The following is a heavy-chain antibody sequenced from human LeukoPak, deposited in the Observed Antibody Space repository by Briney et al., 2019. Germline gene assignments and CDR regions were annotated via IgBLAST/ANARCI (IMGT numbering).Heavy chain of an antibody. D-gene: IGHD6-13*01. J-gene: IGHJ4*02. Sequence: PGRSLSLSCAPSVFSFSSYGMQGVRPAPGKGLEWVAGISYDGSNKYYADSVKGRFTISRDNSKNTLYLQMNSLRAEDTAVYYCAKDRTAGVDYWGQGTLVTVSS. CDR3: AKDRTAGVDY. CDR1: VFSFSSYG. CDR2: ISYDGSNK. V-gene: IGHV3-30*18.